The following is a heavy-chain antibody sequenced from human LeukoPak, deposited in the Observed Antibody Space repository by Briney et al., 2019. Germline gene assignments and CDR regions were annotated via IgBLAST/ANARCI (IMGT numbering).Heavy chain of an antibody. CDR2: INYSGST. J-gene: IGHJ1*01. V-gene: IGHV4-39*07. CDR3: ARSPDYYDSSGYYSSEYFQH. D-gene: IGHD3-22*01. CDR1: GGSISSSSYY. Sequence: SETLSLTCTVSGGSISSSSYYWGWIRQPPGKGLEWIGSINYSGSTYYNPSLKSRVTISVDKSKNQFSLKLSSVTAADTAVYYCARSPDYYDSSGYYSSEYFQHWGQGTLVTVSS.